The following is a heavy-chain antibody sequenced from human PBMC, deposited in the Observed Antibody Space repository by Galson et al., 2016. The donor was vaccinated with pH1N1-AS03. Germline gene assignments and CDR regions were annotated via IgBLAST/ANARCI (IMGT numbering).Heavy chain of an antibody. CDR2: ISFNGDRT. Sequence: SLRLSCAASGFTFINFAMSWVRQAPGKGLHWVSSISFNGDRTYYADTVKGRFTISTDNSTDTVFLNMNSLRADDTAVYYCVRHNGDPDRYYFDTSCHLDSWGQGALVTVSS. CDR3: VRHNGDPDRYYFDTSCHLDS. D-gene: IGHD3-22*01. V-gene: IGHV3-23*01. J-gene: IGHJ4*02. CDR1: GFTFINFA.